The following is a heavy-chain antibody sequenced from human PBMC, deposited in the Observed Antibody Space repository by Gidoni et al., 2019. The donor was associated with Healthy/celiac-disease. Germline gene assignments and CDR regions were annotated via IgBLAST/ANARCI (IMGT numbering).Heavy chain of an antibody. J-gene: IGHJ4*02. CDR1: GYTFTGYY. Sequence: QVQLVQSGAEVKKPGASVKVSCKASGYTFTGYYMHWVRQAPGQGLEWMGWINPNSGGTNYAQKFQGWVTMTRDTSISTAYMELSRLRSADTAVYYCARWGIVRGVIIRVYFDYWGQGTLVTVSS. V-gene: IGHV1-2*04. CDR2: INPNSGGT. CDR3: ARWGIVRGVIIRVYFDY. D-gene: IGHD3-10*01.